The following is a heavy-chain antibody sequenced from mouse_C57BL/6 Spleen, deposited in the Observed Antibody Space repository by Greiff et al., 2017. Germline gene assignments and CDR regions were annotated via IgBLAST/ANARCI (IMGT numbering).Heavy chain of an antibody. CDR3: THYGSTPFDY. J-gene: IGHJ2*01. CDR2: IDPENGDT. CDR1: GFNIKDDY. Sequence: VQLQQSGAELVRPGASVKLSCTASGFNIKDDYMHWVKQRPEQGREWIGWIDPENGDTEYASKFQGKATITADTSSNTAYLQLSILTSEDTAVYYCTHYGSTPFDYWGQGTTLTVSS. V-gene: IGHV14-4*01. D-gene: IGHD1-1*01.